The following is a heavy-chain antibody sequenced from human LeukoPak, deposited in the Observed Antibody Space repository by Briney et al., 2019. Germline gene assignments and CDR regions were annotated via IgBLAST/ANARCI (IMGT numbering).Heavy chain of an antibody. CDR3: ARGAGELPIDY. Sequence: GGSLRLSCAASEFAFGHYYTSGFRQAPGKGPESVSYISFSSVDTNYGDSVRGRFTISRDKAKNSLYLQMNSLRVEDTAVYYCARGAGELPIDYWGQGTMVTVSS. V-gene: IGHV3-11*06. D-gene: IGHD3-10*01. CDR2: ISFSSVDT. CDR1: EFAFGHYY. J-gene: IGHJ4*02.